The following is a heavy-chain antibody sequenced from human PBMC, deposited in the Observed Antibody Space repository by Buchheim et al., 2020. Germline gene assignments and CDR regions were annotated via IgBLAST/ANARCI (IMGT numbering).Heavy chain of an antibody. Sequence: EVRLVESGGCLVKPGGSLRLSCAASGFTFSNYWMHWVRQAPGKGLVWVSRINGDGSSMSYVDSVTGRFTISRDNAKKTLYLQMNSLRAEDTAVYYCASIGVTEAGFWGQGTL. V-gene: IGHV3-74*02. CDR2: INGDGSSM. D-gene: IGHD6-19*01. J-gene: IGHJ4*02. CDR3: ASIGVTEAGF. CDR1: GFTFSNYW.